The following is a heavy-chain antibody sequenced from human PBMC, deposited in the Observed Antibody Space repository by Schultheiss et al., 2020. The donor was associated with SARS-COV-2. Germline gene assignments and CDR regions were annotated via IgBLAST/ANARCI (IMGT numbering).Heavy chain of an antibody. CDR3: ARDRQWLVWGTLEFDY. J-gene: IGHJ4*02. V-gene: IGHV3-7*03. D-gene: IGHD6-19*01. CDR2: IKQDGSEK. Sequence: GESLKISCAASGFTFSSYWMSWVRQAPGKGLEWVANIKQDGSEKYYVDSVKGRFTISRDNAKNSLYLQMNSLRAEDTAVYYCARDRQWLVWGTLEFDYWGQGTLVTVSS. CDR1: GFTFSSYW.